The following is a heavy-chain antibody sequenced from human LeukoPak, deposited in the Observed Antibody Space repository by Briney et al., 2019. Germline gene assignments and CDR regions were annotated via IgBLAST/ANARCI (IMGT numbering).Heavy chain of an antibody. J-gene: IGHJ4*02. CDR2: LWYDGSNK. D-gene: IGHD3-10*01. CDR3: ARENTLLWFGEIDY. V-gene: IGHV3-33*01. CDR1: GFTFSSYG. Sequence: GGSLRLSCAASGFTFSSYGMHWVRQAPGQGLEWVAVLWYDGSNKYYADSVKGRFTISRDNSKNTLYLQMNSLRAEDTAVYYCARENTLLWFGEIDYWGQGTLVTVSS.